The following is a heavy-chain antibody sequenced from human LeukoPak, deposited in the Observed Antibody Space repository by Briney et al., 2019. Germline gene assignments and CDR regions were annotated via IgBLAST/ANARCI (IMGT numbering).Heavy chain of an antibody. CDR1: GGSISSYY. CDR3: ARHGLKLVGSSTIYFDN. Sequence: SETLSLTCTVSGGSISSYYWSWIRQPPGKGLEWIGYIYFTGNTNYNPSLKSRVTISVDTSNNQFSLRLSSVTAADTAVYYCARHGLKLVGSSTIYFDNWGQGILVTVSS. D-gene: IGHD1-26*01. V-gene: IGHV4-59*08. CDR2: IYFTGNT. J-gene: IGHJ4*02.